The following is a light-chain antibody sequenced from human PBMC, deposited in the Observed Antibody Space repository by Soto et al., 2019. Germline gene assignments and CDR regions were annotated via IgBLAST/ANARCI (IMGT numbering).Light chain of an antibody. J-gene: IGLJ1*01. V-gene: IGLV2-14*03. Sequence: VLTQPTSLSGSPGQSITISCTGNHNDIGTYDYVSWYQQHPGRAPRLLIYGVTTRPSGISDRFSASKSGLTASLTISGLQPEDEADYYCSSFTSDRIYVFGPGTKVTVL. CDR3: SSFTSDRIYV. CDR1: HNDIGTYDY. CDR2: GVT.